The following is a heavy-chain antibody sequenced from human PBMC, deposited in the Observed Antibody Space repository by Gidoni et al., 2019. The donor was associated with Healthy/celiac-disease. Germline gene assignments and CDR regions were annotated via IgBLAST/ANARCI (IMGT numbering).Heavy chain of an antibody. Sequence: QLHLQESGPGLVKPSETLSLTCTVPGGSISSSSYYWGWIRHPPGKGLEWIGSIYYSGSTYYNPSLKSRVTISVDTSKNQFSLKLSSVTAADTAVYYCARGLTYCGGDCPGGDAFDIWGQGTMVTVSS. CDR3: ARGLTYCGGDCPGGDAFDI. D-gene: IGHD2-21*02. V-gene: IGHV4-39*01. CDR2: IYYSGST. J-gene: IGHJ3*02. CDR1: GGSISSSSYY.